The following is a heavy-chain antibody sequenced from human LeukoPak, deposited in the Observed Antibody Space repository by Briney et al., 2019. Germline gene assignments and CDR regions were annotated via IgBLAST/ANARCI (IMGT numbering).Heavy chain of an antibody. CDR3: SIRIAASDFDY. CDR2: IFGDGGT. CDR1: GFTFRNNY. Sequence: PGGSLRLSCAASGFTFRNNYMSWVRQAPGKGVEWVSVIFGDGGTSYADSVRGRFTISRDNSKNTLYLQMNSLRAEDTAVYYCSIRIAASDFDYWGQGTLVTVSS. V-gene: IGHV3-53*01. J-gene: IGHJ4*02. D-gene: IGHD6-13*01.